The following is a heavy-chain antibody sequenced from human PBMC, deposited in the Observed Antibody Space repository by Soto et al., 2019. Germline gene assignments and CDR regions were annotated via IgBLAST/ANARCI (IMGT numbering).Heavy chain of an antibody. CDR3: AKTRNSVINYNYYDNMDV. J-gene: IGHJ6*02. V-gene: IGHV3-30*18. CDR1: GFTLSDYW. D-gene: IGHD3-10*01. Sequence: GGSLRLSCAASGFTLSDYWMHWVRQAPGKGLEWVAITSYDGRHTSYVDSVKGRFTISRDNSGNTAFLEMNRLRVEDTAVYYCAKTRNSVINYNYYDNMDVWGQGTTVTVSS. CDR2: TSYDGRHT.